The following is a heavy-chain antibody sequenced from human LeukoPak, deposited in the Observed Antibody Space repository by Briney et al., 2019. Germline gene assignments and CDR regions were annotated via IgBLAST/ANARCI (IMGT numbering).Heavy chain of an antibody. CDR2: ISSSSSTI. CDR1: GFTFSSYS. D-gene: IGHD1-26*01. CDR3: ARDQATVDY. Sequence: GGSLRLSCAASGFTFSSYSMNWVRQAPGKGLEWVSYISSSSSTIYYTDPVKGRFTISRDNAKNSLYLQMNSLRAEDTAVYYCARDQATVDYWGQGTLVTVSS. V-gene: IGHV3-48*04. J-gene: IGHJ4*02.